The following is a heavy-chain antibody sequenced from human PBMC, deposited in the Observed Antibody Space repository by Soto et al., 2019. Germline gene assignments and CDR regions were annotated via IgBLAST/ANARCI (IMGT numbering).Heavy chain of an antibody. V-gene: IGHV3-30*18. J-gene: IGHJ3*02. CDR3: AKDRGGSCCGAFDI. CDR1: GFTFSNYG. CDR2: ISSDGSNK. Sequence: QVQLVESGGGVVQPGRSLRLSCEVSGFTFSNYGIHWVRQAPGKGLEWVAVISSDGSNKYYVDSVKGRFTISRDNSKNTLYLQMNGLRAEDTAVYYCAKDRGGSCCGAFDIWGQGTMVTVSS. D-gene: IGHD2-15*01.